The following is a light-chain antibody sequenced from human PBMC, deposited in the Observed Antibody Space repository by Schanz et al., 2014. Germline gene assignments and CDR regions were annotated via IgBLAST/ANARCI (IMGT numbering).Light chain of an antibody. CDR2: EVN. CDR3: SSYALSTTFVI. Sequence: QSALTQPPSVSGSPGQSVTISCTGTSGDVGSYNRVSWYQQPPGTAPKLMIYEVNKRPSGVPDRFSGSKSGNTASLTISRLQAEDEADYSCSSYALSTTFVIFGGGTKLTVL. V-gene: IGLV2-18*02. CDR1: SGDVGSYNR. J-gene: IGLJ2*01.